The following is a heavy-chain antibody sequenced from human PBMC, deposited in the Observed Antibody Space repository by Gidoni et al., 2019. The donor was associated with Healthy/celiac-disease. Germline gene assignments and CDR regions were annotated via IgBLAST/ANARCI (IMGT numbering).Heavy chain of an antibody. CDR2: IYSGGST. CDR1: GFTVSSNY. CDR3: ARGSLEYSSSGYFDY. J-gene: IGHJ4*02. D-gene: IGHD6-6*01. Sequence: EVQLVESGGGLIQPGGSLRLSCAASGFTVSSNYLSWCRQAPGKGLGWVSVIYSGGSTDYGDSVKGRLTISRDKSKNTLYLQMNSLRAEDTAVYYCARGSLEYSSSGYFDYWGQGTLVTVSS. V-gene: IGHV3-53*01.